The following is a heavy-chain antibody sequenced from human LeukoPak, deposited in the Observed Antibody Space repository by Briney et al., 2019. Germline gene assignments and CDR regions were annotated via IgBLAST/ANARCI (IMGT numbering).Heavy chain of an antibody. CDR2: IHYSGNT. J-gene: IGHJ5*02. D-gene: IGHD3-10*01. Sequence: SETLSLTCTVSGGSISSGNYYWDWIRQPPGRGLEWIGSIHYSGNTYYNPSLQSRVTISIDTSKNQFSLKLNSVTAADPAVYYCARSITMVRGHNWFDPWGQGTLVTVSS. CDR3: ARSITMVRGHNWFDP. CDR1: GGSISSGNYY. V-gene: IGHV4-39*01.